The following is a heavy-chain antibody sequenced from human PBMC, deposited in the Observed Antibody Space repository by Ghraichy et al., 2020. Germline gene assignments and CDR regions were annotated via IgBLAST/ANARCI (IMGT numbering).Heavy chain of an antibody. CDR2: IKSKTDGGTT. J-gene: IGHJ6*02. D-gene: IGHD5-12*01. V-gene: IGHV3-15*01. Sequence: LSLTCAASGFTFSNAWMSWVRQAPGKGLEWVGRIKSKTDGGTTDYAAPVKGRFTISRDDSKNTLYLQMNSLKTEDTAVYYCSSRGYPGGRTYYYYYYGMDVWGQGTTVTVSS. CDR3: SSRGYPGGRTYYYYYYGMDV. CDR1: GFTFSNAW.